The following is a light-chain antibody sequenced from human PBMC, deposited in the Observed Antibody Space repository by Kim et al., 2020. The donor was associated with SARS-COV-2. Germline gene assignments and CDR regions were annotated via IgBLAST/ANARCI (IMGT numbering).Light chain of an antibody. CDR1: QSVGSN. CDR3: QQYNDWLRGT. J-gene: IGKJ1*01. Sequence: EIVMTQSPATLSVSPGERATLSCRASQSVGSNLAWYHQKPGQAHRLLIYGASTRATGIPARFSGSGSGTEFTLTISSLQSEDFAVYYCQQYNDWLRGTFGQGTKVDIK. CDR2: GAS. V-gene: IGKV3-15*01.